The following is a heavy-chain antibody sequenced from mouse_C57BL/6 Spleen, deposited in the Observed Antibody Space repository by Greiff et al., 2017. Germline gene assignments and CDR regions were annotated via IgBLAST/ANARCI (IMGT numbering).Heavy chain of an antibody. Sequence: VQRVESGAELAKPGASVKLSCKASGYTFTSYWMHWVKQRPGQGLEWIGYINSSSGYTKYNQKFKDKATLTADKSSSTAYMQLSSLTYEDSAVYYCARSSSGPPWFAYWGQGTLVTVSA. CDR3: ARSSSGPPWFAY. D-gene: IGHD3-2*02. CDR1: GYTFTSYW. CDR2: INSSSGYT. V-gene: IGHV1-7*01. J-gene: IGHJ3*01.